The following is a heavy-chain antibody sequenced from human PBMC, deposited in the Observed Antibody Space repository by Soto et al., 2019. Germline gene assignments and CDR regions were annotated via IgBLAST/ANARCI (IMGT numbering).Heavy chain of an antibody. D-gene: IGHD4-17*01. CDR1: GGSISSSSYY. CDR2: IDYSGRT. Sequence: QLQLQESGPGLVKPSETLSLSCTVSGGSISSSSYYWGWIRQPPGKGLEWIGSIDYSGRTYYNPSLKGRVTISVDTSTNQFSLKLSSVTAADTAVYYCASGYGGNSGNYWGQGTLVTVSS. J-gene: IGHJ4*02. CDR3: ASGYGGNSGNY. V-gene: IGHV4-39*01.